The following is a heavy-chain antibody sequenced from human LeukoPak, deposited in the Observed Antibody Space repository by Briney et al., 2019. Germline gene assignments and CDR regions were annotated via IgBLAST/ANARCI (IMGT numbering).Heavy chain of an antibody. D-gene: IGHD3-22*01. CDR2: IIPIFGTA. V-gene: IGHV1-69*05. Sequence: SVKVSCKASGCTFSSYAISWVRQAPGQGLEWMGGIIPIFGTANYAQKFQGRVTITTDESTSTAYMELSSLRSEDTAVYYCARGGTYYYDSSGYTNWFDPWGQGTLVTVSS. CDR3: ARGGTYYYDSSGYTNWFDP. J-gene: IGHJ5*02. CDR1: GCTFSSYA.